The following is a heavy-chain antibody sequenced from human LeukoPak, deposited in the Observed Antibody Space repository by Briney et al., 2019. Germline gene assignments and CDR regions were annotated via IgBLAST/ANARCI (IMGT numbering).Heavy chain of an antibody. Sequence: SETLSLTCTVSSGPNSTSNYYWGWVRQPPGKALEWNGNIFYSGSTHYSPSLKSRVTISLDTSRNQFSLNLNSLAHADVAVYYCSKSNGYGLIDIWNQGTMVTVSS. V-gene: IGHV4-39*01. D-gene: IGHD3-22*01. CDR2: IFYSGST. J-gene: IGHJ3*02. CDR3: SKSNGYGLIDI. CDR1: SGPNSTSNYY.